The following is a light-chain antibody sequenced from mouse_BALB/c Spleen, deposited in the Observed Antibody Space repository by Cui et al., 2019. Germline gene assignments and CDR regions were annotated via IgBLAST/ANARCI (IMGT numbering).Light chain of an antibody. J-gene: IGKJ1*01. CDR2: STS. Sequence: HIVLTQSPAILSASLGEEITLTCSASSGVSYMHWYQQKSGTSPKLLIYSTSNLASGVPSRFSGSGSGTFYSLTISSVEAEDAADYYCHQWSSYPWTFGGGTKLEIK. CDR3: HQWSSYPWT. V-gene: IGKV4-80*01. CDR1: SGVSY.